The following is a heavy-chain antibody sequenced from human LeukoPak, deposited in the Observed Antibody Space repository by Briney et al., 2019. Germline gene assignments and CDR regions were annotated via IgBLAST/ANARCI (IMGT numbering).Heavy chain of an antibody. CDR2: INHDGGDK. D-gene: IGHD4-17*01. Sequence: GGSLRLSCTASGFTFGDYAMSWVRQAPGKGLEWVANINHDGGDKNYVDSVKGRFTISRDNAKSSLYLQMSSLRVEDTAVYYCAITGGPTVTAFDLWGQGILVTVSS. J-gene: IGHJ4*02. V-gene: IGHV3-7*02. CDR1: GFTFGDYA. CDR3: AITGGPTVTAFDL.